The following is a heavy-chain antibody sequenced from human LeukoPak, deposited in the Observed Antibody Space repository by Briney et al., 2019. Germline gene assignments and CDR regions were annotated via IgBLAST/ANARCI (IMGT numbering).Heavy chain of an antibody. CDR3: ARTYRRGGNWFDP. Sequence: SETLSLTCAVSGDSMRSGGFSWSWIRQPPGKGLEWIAYIYYRGSTNYNPLLKSRVNISVDTSKNQFSLKLNSVTAADTAVYYCARTYRRGGNWFDPWGQGTLVTVSS. CDR2: IYYRGST. D-gene: IGHD2-15*01. V-gene: IGHV4-30-4*07. J-gene: IGHJ5*02. CDR1: GDSMRSGGFS.